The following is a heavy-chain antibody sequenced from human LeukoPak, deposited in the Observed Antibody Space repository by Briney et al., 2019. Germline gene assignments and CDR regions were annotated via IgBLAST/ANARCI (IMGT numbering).Heavy chain of an antibody. D-gene: IGHD3-22*01. V-gene: IGHV3-23*01. J-gene: IGHJ4*02. Sequence: GGSLRLSCAASGFTFRSYAMSWVRQAPGKGLEWVLAISGSGTSTYYADSVKGRFTISRDNSKNTLYLQMTRLRAEDTAVYYCEGTYYYDSGDDYWGQGTLVTVSS. CDR1: GFTFRSYA. CDR2: ISGSGTST. CDR3: EGTYYYDSGDDY.